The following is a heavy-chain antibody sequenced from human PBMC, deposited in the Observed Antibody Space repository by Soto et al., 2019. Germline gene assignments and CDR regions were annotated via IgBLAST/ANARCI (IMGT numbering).Heavy chain of an antibody. Sequence: SVKVSCKASGGTFSSYAISWVRQAHGQGLEWMGGIIPIFGTANYAQKFQGRVTITADESTSTAYMELSSLRSEDTAVYYCARSTYSSSYVVYFDYWGQGTLVTVSS. CDR3: ARSTYSSSYVVYFDY. CDR1: GGTFSSYA. CDR2: IIPIFGTA. D-gene: IGHD6-13*01. J-gene: IGHJ4*02. V-gene: IGHV1-69*13.